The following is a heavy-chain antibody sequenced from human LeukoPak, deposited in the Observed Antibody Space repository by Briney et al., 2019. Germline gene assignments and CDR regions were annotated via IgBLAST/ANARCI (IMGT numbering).Heavy chain of an antibody. CDR1: GFTFSSYW. CDR2: INSDGSST. Sequence: GGSLRLSCAASGFTFSSYWMHWVRQAPGKGLVWVSRINSDGSSTSYADPVKGRFTISRDNAKNTLYLQMNSLRAEDTAVYYCARGGGTYYYDSSGLLDCWGQGTLVTVSS. D-gene: IGHD3-22*01. CDR3: ARGGGTYYYDSSGLLDC. V-gene: IGHV3-74*01. J-gene: IGHJ4*02.